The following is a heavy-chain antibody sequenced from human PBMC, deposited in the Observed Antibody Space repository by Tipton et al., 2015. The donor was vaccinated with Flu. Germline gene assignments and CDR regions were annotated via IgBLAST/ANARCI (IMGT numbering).Heavy chain of an antibody. CDR1: GFTFSSYG. CDR3: ARGDSSGRKDWYFDL. Sequence: SLRLSCAASGFTFSSYGMHWVRQAPGKGLEWVAVIWYDGSNKYYADPVKGRFTISRDNSKNTLYLQMNSLRAEDTAVYYCARGDSSGRKDWYFDLWGRGTLVTVSS. V-gene: IGHV3-33*08. D-gene: IGHD6-19*01. J-gene: IGHJ2*01. CDR2: IWYDGSNK.